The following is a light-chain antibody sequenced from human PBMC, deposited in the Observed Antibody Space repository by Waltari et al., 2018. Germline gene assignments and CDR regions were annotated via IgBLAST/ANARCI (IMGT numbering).Light chain of an antibody. CDR2: AAY. CDR1: QHISTQ. CDR3: QQYNTRAS. V-gene: IGKV3-15*01. Sequence: HACSASQHISTQLGWSQQSPGQAPRRFIYAAYTRATATLAMFSGQESGTEVTHTISSLQYEDVALYYCQQYNTRASFGPGTKVAIK. J-gene: IGKJ3*01.